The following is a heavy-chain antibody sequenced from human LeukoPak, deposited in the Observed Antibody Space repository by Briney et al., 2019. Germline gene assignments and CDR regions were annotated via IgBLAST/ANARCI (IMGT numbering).Heavy chain of an antibody. CDR2: ITADGGST. V-gene: IGHV3-23*01. J-gene: IGHJ5*02. CDR3: AKGHHPDAYCAGDCYYSS. D-gene: IGHD2-21*02. Sequence: GGSLRLSCAASGFTFSSYAMTWVRQAPGRGLEWVSGITADGGSTFYADSVKGRFTISRDNSKNTLYLQADGLRAEDTALYYCAKGHHPDAYCAGDCYYSSWGQGTLVTVSS. CDR1: GFTFSSYA.